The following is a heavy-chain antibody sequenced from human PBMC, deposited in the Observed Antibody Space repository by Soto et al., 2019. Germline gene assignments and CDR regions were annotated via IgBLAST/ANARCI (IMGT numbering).Heavy chain of an antibody. Sequence: SVKVSCKASGGTFSSYAISWVRQAPGQGLEWMGGIIPIFGTANYAQKFQGRVTITADESTSTAYMELSSLRSEDTAVYYCASIVGATANWFDPWGQGTLVTVSS. D-gene: IGHD1-26*01. CDR3: ASIVGATANWFDP. CDR2: IIPIFGTA. V-gene: IGHV1-69*13. J-gene: IGHJ5*02. CDR1: GGTFSSYA.